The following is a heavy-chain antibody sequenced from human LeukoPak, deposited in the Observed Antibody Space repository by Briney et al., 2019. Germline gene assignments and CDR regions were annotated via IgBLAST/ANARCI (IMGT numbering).Heavy chain of an antibody. Sequence: GASVKISCTASGYTFTGYYMHWVRQAPGQGLEWMGWINPNSGGTNYAQKFQGRVTMTRDTSISTAYMELSRLRSDDTAVYYCARERVVPAAMSQRGVDYWGQGTLVTVSS. V-gene: IGHV1-2*02. J-gene: IGHJ4*02. CDR2: INPNSGGT. CDR1: GYTFTGYY. D-gene: IGHD2-2*01. CDR3: ARERVVPAAMSQRGVDY.